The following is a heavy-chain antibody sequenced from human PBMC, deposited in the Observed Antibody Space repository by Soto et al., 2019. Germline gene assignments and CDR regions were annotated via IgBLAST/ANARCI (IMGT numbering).Heavy chain of an antibody. D-gene: IGHD5-12*01. CDR2: INPNSGVT. Sequence: SVKVSCKASGYTFTGKYLHWVRQAPGQGLEWMGWINPNSGVTNYAEKFQGRVTLTRDTSLSTAYMDLTRLNSDDTAIYYCARDIVSTTGCFDPWGQGTLVTVSS. J-gene: IGHJ5*02. CDR3: ARDIVSTTGCFDP. V-gene: IGHV1-2*02. CDR1: GYTFTGKY.